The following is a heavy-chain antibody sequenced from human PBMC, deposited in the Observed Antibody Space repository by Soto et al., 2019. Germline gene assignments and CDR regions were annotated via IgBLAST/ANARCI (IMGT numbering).Heavy chain of an antibody. CDR3: AREAIVAGATTGMDV. J-gene: IGHJ6*02. CDR1: GYTFTSYG. V-gene: IGHV1-18*01. D-gene: IGHD1-26*01. Sequence: GASVKVSCKASGYTFTSYGISWVRQAPGQGLEWMGWISAYNGNTNYAQKLQGRVTMTTDTSTGTVYMELSRLRSDDTAVYYCAREAIVAGATTGMDVWGQGTTVTVSS. CDR2: ISAYNGNT.